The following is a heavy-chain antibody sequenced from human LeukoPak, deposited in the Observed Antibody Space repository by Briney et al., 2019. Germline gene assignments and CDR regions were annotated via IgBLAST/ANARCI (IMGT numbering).Heavy chain of an antibody. V-gene: IGHV4-34*01. CDR3: AVSAVKYYFDY. CDR1: GGSFSGYY. Sequence: PSETLSLTCAVYGGSFSGYYWSWIRQPPGKGLEWIGEINHSGSTNYNPSLKSRVTISVDKSKNQFSLKLSSVTAADTAVYYCAVSAVKYYFDYWGQGTLVTVSS. J-gene: IGHJ4*02. D-gene: IGHD2-2*01. CDR2: INHSGST.